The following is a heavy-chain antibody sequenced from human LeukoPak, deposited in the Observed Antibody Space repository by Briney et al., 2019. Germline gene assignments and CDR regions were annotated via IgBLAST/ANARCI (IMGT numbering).Heavy chain of an antibody. V-gene: IGHV3-74*01. D-gene: IGHD4-17*01. CDR2: INNDGSST. Sequence: PGGSLRLSCAASGFTFSTYWMHWVRQAPGKGLVWVSRINNDGSSTSHADSVKGRFTISRDNTKNTLYLQMNSLRAEDTAVYYCAKNDYGDYAHAEYFQHWGQGTLVTVSS. CDR3: AKNDYGDYAHAEYFQH. J-gene: IGHJ1*01. CDR1: GFTFSTYW.